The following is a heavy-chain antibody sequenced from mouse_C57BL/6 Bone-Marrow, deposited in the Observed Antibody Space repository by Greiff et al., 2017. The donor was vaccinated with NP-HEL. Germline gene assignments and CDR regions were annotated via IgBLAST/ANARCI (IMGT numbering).Heavy chain of an antibody. J-gene: IGHJ4*01. CDR2: IWSGGST. V-gene: IGHV2-2*01. D-gene: IGHD1-1*01. Sequence: VQGVESGPGLVQPSQSLSITCTVSGFSLTSYGVHWVRQSPGKGLEWLGVIWSGGSTDYNAAFISRLSISKDNSTSQVFFKMNSLQADDTAIYYWARKGYYASGAMDYWGQGTSVTVSS. CDR3: ARKGYYASGAMDY. CDR1: GFSLTSYG.